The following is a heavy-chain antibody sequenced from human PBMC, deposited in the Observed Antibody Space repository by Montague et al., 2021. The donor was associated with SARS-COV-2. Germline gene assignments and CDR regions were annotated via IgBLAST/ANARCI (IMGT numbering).Heavy chain of an antibody. D-gene: IGHD6-19*01. Sequence: SETLSLTCTVSGGSISSSSNYWAWIRQPPGKGLEWIGSIYYRGSTYYNPSLKSRLFISVDTSKNQLSLTLTSVTAADTAVYYCATQEDPSGWIPGPFDFWGQGTLLSVSS. CDR2: IYYRGST. CDR3: ATQEDPSGWIPGPFDF. CDR1: GGSISSSSNY. J-gene: IGHJ4*02. V-gene: IGHV4-39*01.